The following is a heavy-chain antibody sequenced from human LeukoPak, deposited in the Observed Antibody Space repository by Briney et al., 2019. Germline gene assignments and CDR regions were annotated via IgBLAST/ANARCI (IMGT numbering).Heavy chain of an antibody. CDR1: GFIFTNYL. V-gene: IGHV3-7*01. Sequence: GGSLRLSCAASGFIFTNYLMSWVRQAPGKGLEWVASIKHDGSEKYYVDSVRGRFTISRDNTMNSLYLQMSSLRAKDTAVYYCATDRGWRTSGYYLYYFEYWGQGTLVTFSS. CDR3: ATDRGWRTSGYYLYYFEY. D-gene: IGHD3-3*01. CDR2: IKHDGSEK. J-gene: IGHJ4*02.